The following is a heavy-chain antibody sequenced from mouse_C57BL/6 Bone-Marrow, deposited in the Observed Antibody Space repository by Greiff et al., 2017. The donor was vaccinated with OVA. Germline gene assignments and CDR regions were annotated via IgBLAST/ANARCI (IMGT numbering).Heavy chain of an antibody. Sequence: QVQLQQPGAELVRPGSSVKLSCKASGYTFTSSWLDWVKQRPGQGLEWIGHIYPSDSETNYNQKFKDKATLTVDKSSSTAYMQLSSLTSEDSAVYYCARWQDSSDPFDYWGQGNTLTGSS. V-gene: IGHV1-61*01. CDR2: IYPSDSET. D-gene: IGHD3-2*02. CDR3: ARWQDSSDPFDY. CDR1: GYTFTSSW. J-gene: IGHJ2*01.